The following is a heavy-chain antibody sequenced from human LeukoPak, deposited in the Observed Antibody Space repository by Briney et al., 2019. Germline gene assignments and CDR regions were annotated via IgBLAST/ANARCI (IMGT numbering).Heavy chain of an antibody. D-gene: IGHD6-19*01. CDR2: ISSSSSYI. V-gene: IGHV3-21*01. CDR3: ARYGSGWYETAEYFQH. J-gene: IGHJ1*01. CDR1: GFTFSSYS. Sequence: GGSLRLSCAASGFTFSSYSMNWVRQAPGKGLEWVSSISSSSSYIYYADSVKGRFTISRDNAKNSLYLQMNSLRAEDTAVYYWARYGSGWYETAEYFQHGGQDTLVTVSS.